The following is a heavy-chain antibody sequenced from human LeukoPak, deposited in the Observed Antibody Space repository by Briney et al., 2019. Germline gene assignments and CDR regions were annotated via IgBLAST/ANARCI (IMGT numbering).Heavy chain of an antibody. D-gene: IGHD2-2*01. V-gene: IGHV3-21*01. CDR3: ATSGGFVLPNAITGNWYMDV. Sequence: PRGSLRLSCGASGFTFSDYSMNWVRQAPGKGLAWVASITSAGGYKYYADSVKGRFTISRDNAQNSLFLQMNSLRAEDTAVYFCATSGGFVLPNAITGNWYMDVWGRGTSVTVSS. CDR2: ITSAGGYK. CDR1: GFTFSDYS. J-gene: IGHJ6*03.